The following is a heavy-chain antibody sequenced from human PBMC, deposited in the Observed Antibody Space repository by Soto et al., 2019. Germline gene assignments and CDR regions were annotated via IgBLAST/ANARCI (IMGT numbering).Heavy chain of an antibody. CDR3: ASDRGYGLVN. V-gene: IGHV1-69*12. Sequence: QVQLVQSGAEVKKPGSSLKVSCKVSGGSFSSYGFNWVRQAPGQGLEWMGGIIPMFGITNHTQKFQDRMTISADASTSTAYMQLSSLGSDDTALYYCASDRGYGLVNWGQGTLITVSS. CDR2: IIPMFGIT. CDR1: GGSFSSYG. D-gene: IGHD2-15*01. J-gene: IGHJ4*02.